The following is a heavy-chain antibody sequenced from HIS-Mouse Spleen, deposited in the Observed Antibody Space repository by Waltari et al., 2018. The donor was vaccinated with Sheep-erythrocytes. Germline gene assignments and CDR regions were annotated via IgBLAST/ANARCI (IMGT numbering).Heavy chain of an antibody. V-gene: IGHV3-13*01. D-gene: IGHD1-26*01. CDR1: GFTFSSYD. J-gene: IGHJ3*02. CDR2: IGTAGDT. CDR3: ARANSGSYDDAFDI. Sequence: EVQLVESGGGLVQPGGSLRLSCAASGFTFSSYDMHWVRQATGKGVVWVSAIGTAGDTYYPGSVKGRFTISRENAKNSLYLQMNSLRAGDTAVYYCARANSGSYDDAFDIWGQGTMVTVSS.